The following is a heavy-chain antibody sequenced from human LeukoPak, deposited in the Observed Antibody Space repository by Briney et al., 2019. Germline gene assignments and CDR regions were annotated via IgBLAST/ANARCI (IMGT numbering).Heavy chain of an antibody. V-gene: IGHV4-59*01. CDR3: ASSLTMASGMDV. CDR2: IYYSGST. D-gene: IGHD4/OR15-4a*01. J-gene: IGHJ6*02. CDR1: GGSISSYY. Sequence: TSETLSLTCTVSGGSISSYYWSWIRQPPGKGLEWIGYIYYSGSTNYNPSLKSRVTISVDTSKNQFSLKLSSVTAADTAVYYCASSLTMASGMDVWGQGTTVTVSS.